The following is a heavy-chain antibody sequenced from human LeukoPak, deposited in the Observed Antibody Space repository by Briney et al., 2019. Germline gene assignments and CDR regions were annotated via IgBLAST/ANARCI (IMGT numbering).Heavy chain of an antibody. J-gene: IGHJ1*01. CDR1: GGSISSHY. CDR3: ADSLRYCTGGSCYSLEYFQH. Sequence: SETLSLTCIVSGGSISSHYWSWIRQPPGKGLEWIGFISYSENTNYNPSLKSRVTISINTSKNQFSLKLSSVTATDTAVYYCADSLRYCTGGSCYSLEYFQHWGQGTLVTVSS. V-gene: IGHV4-59*08. D-gene: IGHD2-15*01. CDR2: ISYSENT.